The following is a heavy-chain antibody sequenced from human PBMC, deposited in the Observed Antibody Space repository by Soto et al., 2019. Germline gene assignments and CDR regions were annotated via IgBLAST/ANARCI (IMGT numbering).Heavy chain of an antibody. D-gene: IGHD3-9*01. CDR2: IYYTGST. CDR1: GDSISTYY. V-gene: IGHV4-59*01. J-gene: IGHJ6*03. CDR3: ARGRYDVLTGYYPWSYHYYMDV. Sequence: SETLSLTCTVSGDSISTYYWSWVRQPPGKGLEWIGYIYYTGSTNYNSSLKSRVTISVDTSKNQFSLKLSSVTAADTAVYYCARGRYDVLTGYYPWSYHYYMDVWGKGTTVTVSS.